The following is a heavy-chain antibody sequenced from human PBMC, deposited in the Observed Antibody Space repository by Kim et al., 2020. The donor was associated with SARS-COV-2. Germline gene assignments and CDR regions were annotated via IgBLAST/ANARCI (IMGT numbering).Heavy chain of an antibody. CDR2: ISSGSSYI. V-gene: IGHV3-21*01. J-gene: IGHJ6*02. D-gene: IGHD3-9*01. CDR1: GFTFSTYN. CDR3: ARGGELLRYFDWLLLGGNYGMDV. Sequence: GGSLRLSCAASGFTFSTYNMNWVRQAPGKGLEWVSSISSGSSYIYYADSVKGRFTISRDNAKNSLYLQMNSLIAEDTAVYYCARGGELLRYFDWLLLGGNYGMDVWGQGTTVTVSS.